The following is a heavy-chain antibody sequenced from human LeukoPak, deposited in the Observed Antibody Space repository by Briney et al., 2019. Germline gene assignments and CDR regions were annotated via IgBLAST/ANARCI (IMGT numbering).Heavy chain of an antibody. CDR1: GFTLNTYT. Sequence: GGSLRLSCAASGFTLNTYTMNWVRQAPGAGLEWISSISASSNAIEYADSVEGRFTISRDNAKNSLDLHMNNLRADDTAIYFCARDLGLRRNGYNPFDFWGQGVLVTVSS. D-gene: IGHD5-24*01. V-gene: IGHV3-48*01. J-gene: IGHJ4*02. CDR2: ISASSNAI. CDR3: ARDLGLRRNGYNPFDF.